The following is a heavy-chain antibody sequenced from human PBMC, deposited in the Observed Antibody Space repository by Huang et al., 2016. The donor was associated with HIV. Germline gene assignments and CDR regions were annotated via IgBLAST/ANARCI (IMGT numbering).Heavy chain of an antibody. CDR3: AKESRWFSDFDH. CDR1: GFRLSGFG. V-gene: IGHV3-30*18. D-gene: IGHD2-15*01. CDR2: ISYDGRSK. Sequence: QVHLVESGGGVVQPGGSLRLSCAASGFRLSGFGMHWVRQAPGKGRECVEVISYDGRSKFYTDSVKGRFTISRDNSDNTLSLQMKGLRPDDTAVYYCAKESRWFSDFDHWGQGVLVSVSS. J-gene: IGHJ4*02.